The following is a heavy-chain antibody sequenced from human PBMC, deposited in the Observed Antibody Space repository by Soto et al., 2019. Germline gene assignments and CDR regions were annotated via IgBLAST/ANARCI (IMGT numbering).Heavy chain of an antibody. J-gene: IGHJ6*03. CDR2: INHSGST. CDR3: ARGSAENYYYLDV. CDR1: GGSFSVYC. Sequence: SETLSLTCAVSGGSFSVYCWSWIRQPPGKGLEWIGEINHSGSTNYNPSLKSRVTISVDTSKNQFSLKLSSVTAADTAVYYCARGSAENYYYLDVWGKGTTVTVSS. V-gene: IGHV4-34*01.